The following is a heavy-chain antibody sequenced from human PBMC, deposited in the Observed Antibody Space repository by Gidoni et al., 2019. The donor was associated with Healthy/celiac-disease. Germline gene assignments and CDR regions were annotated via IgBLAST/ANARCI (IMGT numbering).Heavy chain of an antibody. CDR1: GGSFSGYY. J-gene: IGHJ5*02. CDR3: ARRGVNIVVVPAATPPRSPFDP. D-gene: IGHD2-2*01. CDR2: INHSGST. V-gene: IGHV4-34*01. Sequence: HVQLQQWGAGLLKPSATLSLTCAVYGGSFSGYYWIWIRQPPGKGLEWIGEINHSGSTNYNPSLKSRVTISVDTSKNQFSLKLSSVTAADTAVYYCARRGVNIVVVPAATPPRSPFDPWGQGTLVTVSS.